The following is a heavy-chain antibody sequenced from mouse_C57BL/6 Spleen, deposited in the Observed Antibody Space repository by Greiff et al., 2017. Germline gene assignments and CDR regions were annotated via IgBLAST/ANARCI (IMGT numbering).Heavy chain of an antibody. Sequence: VKLVESGPGILQPSQTLSLTCSFSGFSLSTFGMGVGWIRQPSGKGLEWLAHIWWDDDKYYNPALKRRLTISKDTSKNQVFLKIANVDTADTATYYCTRMTITTGPFDYWGQGTTLTVSS. CDR3: TRMTITTGPFDY. CDR1: GFSLSTFGMG. J-gene: IGHJ2*01. V-gene: IGHV8-8*01. D-gene: IGHD2-4*01. CDR2: IWWDDDK.